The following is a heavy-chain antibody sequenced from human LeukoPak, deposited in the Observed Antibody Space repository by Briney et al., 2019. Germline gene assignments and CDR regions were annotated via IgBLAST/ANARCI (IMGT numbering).Heavy chain of an antibody. CDR1: GYGFTSYW. CDR2: IYPGDSDT. CDR3: ATSARGYSSSWYKGGYAFDI. Sequence: GEALQISCKGSGYGFTSYWIGWGRPMPGKGLGWMGIIYPGDSDTRYSPSFQGQVTISADKSISTAYLQWSSLKASDTAMYYCATSARGYSSSWYKGGYAFDIGGQGTMVTVSS. D-gene: IGHD6-13*01. J-gene: IGHJ3*02. V-gene: IGHV5-51*01.